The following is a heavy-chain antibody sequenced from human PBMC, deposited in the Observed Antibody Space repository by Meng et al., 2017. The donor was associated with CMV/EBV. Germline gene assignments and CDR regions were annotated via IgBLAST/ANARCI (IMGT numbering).Heavy chain of an antibody. CDR2: IYYSGGT. CDR3: ARVYCSGGSCYGNWFDP. D-gene: IGHD2-15*01. J-gene: IGHJ5*02. V-gene: IGHV4-30-4*08. CDR1: GGSISSGDYY. Sequence: QWQLQGSGPGPVKPSPTPSLSCTGSGGSISSGDYYWSWNRQPPGKGLEWIGYIYYSGGTYYNPSLKSRVTISVDTSKNQFSLKLSSVTAADTAVYYCARVYCSGGSCYGNWFDPWGQGTLVTVSS.